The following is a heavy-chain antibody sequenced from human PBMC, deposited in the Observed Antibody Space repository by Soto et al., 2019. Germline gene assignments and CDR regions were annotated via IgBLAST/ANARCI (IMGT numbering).Heavy chain of an antibody. J-gene: IGHJ4*02. V-gene: IGHV3-23*01. CDR2: ISGSGGST. D-gene: IGHD5-18*01. CDR3: AKFSGYSYGSAPSPFDY. Sequence: PGGSMILSCAASGFTFGSYAMSWVRQAPGKGLEWVSAISGSGGSTYYADSVKGRFTISRDNSKNTLYLQMNSLRAEDTAVYYCAKFSGYSYGSAPSPFDYWGQGTLVTVSS. CDR1: GFTFGSYA.